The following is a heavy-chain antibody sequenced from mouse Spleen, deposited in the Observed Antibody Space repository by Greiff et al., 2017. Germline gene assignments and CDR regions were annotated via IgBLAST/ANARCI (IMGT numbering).Heavy chain of an antibody. D-gene: IGHD4-1*01. V-gene: IGHV1-55*01. CDR2: IYPGSDST. Sequence: VQLQQPGTELVKPGASVKMSCRASGYTFTNYWITWVKQRPGQGLEWIGDIYPGSDSTYYNEKFKSKAILTVDISSSTAYMQLSSLTSEDSAVYYCTSLNWDVGYWGQGTTLTVSS. CDR1: GYTFTNYW. CDR3: TSLNWDVGY. J-gene: IGHJ2*01.